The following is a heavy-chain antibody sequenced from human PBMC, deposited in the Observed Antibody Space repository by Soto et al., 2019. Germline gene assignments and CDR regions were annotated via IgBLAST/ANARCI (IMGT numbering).Heavy chain of an antibody. CDR3: VRGTTAWRGMDY. J-gene: IGHJ4*02. V-gene: IGHV3-74*01. CDR2: TCRYGREL. CDR1: GFTFSTYC. Sequence: GGSLRLSCAASGFTFSTYCMHWVRHTPGTGLVWVSRTCRYGRELYYADSVKGRFTISRDDAKNTLYLQMDSLRVEDTGIYYCVRGTTAWRGMDYWGQGALVTSPQ. D-gene: IGHD1-1*01.